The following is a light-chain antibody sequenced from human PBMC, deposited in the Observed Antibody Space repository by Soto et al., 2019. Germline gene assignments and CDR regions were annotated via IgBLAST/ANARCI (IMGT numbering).Light chain of an antibody. V-gene: IGKV3-15*01. Sequence: EVVMTQSPATLSVSPGERATLSCRASRSVASNLAWYQHKPGQGPRLLLYGASTRASGIPARFSGSGSGTEFTLTISSPQPEDFAVYYCQQYQQWPFYTFGQGTKLEIK. CDR3: QQYQQWPFYT. CDR1: RSVASN. CDR2: GAS. J-gene: IGKJ2*01.